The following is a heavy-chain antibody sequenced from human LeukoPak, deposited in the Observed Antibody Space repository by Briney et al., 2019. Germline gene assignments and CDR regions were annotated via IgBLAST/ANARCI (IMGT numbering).Heavy chain of an antibody. CDR2: INPNSGGT. D-gene: IGHD4-17*01. J-gene: IGHJ2*01. CDR1: GYTLTELS. V-gene: IGHV1-2*02. Sequence: PGASVTVSCKVSGYTLTELSMHWVRQAPGQGLEWMGWINPNSGGTNYAQKFQGRVTMTRDTSISTAYMELSRLRSDDTAVYYCARDTGYFDLWGRGTLVTVSS. CDR3: ARDTGYFDL.